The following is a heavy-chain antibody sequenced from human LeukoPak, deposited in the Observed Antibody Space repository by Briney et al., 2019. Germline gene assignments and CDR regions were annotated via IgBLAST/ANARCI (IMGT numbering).Heavy chain of an antibody. CDR2: ISFAGST. D-gene: IGHD5-24*01. V-gene: IGHV4-59*01. CDR3: ARDQMGIPPDYCYGLDV. CDR1: GASITTYY. Sequence: SETLSLTCTISGASITTYYWSWIRQPPGKGLEWVGKISFAGSTDYNPSLKSRVTISLDTSKNQISLRLTSVTAADTAVYYCARDQMGIPPDYCYGLDVWGQGTTVTVSS. J-gene: IGHJ6*02.